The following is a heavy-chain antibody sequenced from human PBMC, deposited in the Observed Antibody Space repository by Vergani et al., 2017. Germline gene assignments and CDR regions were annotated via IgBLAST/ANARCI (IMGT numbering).Heavy chain of an antibody. Sequence: QVQLQESGPGLVKPSETLSLTCTVSNDSVSNTFYYWGWIRQTPGKGLEWIGSIYYSGSTYYNPSLKSRVTISVDTSKNQFSLKLRSVTAADTAVYYCARDRGIQLWYPFDYWGQGTLVTVSS. D-gene: IGHD5-18*01. CDR2: IYYSGST. J-gene: IGHJ4*02. V-gene: IGHV4-39*07. CDR1: NDSVSNTFYY. CDR3: ARDRGIQLWYPFDY.